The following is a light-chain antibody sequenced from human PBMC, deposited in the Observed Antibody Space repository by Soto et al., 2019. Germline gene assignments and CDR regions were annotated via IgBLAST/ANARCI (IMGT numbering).Light chain of an antibody. CDR3: SSYTTSSTTV. CDR2: EVS. J-gene: IGLJ3*02. Sequence: QSALTQPASVSGSPGQSITISCTGTSSDVGAYNYVSWYQQHPGKAPKFMIYEVSNRPSGVSNRFSGSKSGNTASLTISGLQAEYEADYYCSSYTTSSTTVFGGGTKLTVL. V-gene: IGLV2-14*01. CDR1: SSDVGAYNY.